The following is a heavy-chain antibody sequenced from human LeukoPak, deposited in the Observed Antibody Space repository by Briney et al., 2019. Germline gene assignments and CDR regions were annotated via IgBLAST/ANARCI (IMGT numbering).Heavy chain of an antibody. Sequence: SETLSLTCAVYGGSFSGYYWSWIRQPPGKGLEWIGEINHSGSTNYNPSLKSRVTISVDTSKNQFSLKLSSVTAADTAVYYCARPFRAMIQLWPRRGLAFDIWGQGTMVTVSS. V-gene: IGHV4-34*01. CDR2: INHSGST. J-gene: IGHJ3*02. CDR1: GGSFSGYY. D-gene: IGHD5-18*01. CDR3: ARPFRAMIQLWPRRGLAFDI.